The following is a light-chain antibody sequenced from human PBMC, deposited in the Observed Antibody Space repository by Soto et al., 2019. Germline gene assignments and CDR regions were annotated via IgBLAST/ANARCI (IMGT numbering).Light chain of an antibody. Sequence: EIVLTQSPGTLSLSQGERATLSCRASQRVSSTYLAWYQQKPGQAPNLLIYAASSRATGIPDRFSGSVSGTDFTLTISRLEHEDFAVYYCHQYGGSPPTFGQGTKVDIK. CDR2: AAS. J-gene: IGKJ1*01. CDR3: HQYGGSPPT. V-gene: IGKV3-20*01. CDR1: QRVSSTY.